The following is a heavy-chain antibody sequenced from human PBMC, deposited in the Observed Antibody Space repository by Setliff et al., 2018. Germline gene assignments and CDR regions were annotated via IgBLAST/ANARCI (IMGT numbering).Heavy chain of an antibody. D-gene: IGHD3-10*01. CDR3: ARVPHIWFGDLVTFDDAFDV. CDR1: GGSFSDHF. Sequence: SETLSLTCTVYGGSFSDHFWSWIRQPPGKGLEWIGEINHSGSTNYNPSLKSRVTISVDASQNQFSLKLTSLTAAYTAVYFCARVPHIWFGDLVTFDDAFDVWGQGTMVTVSS. CDR2: INHSGST. V-gene: IGHV4-34*01. J-gene: IGHJ3*01.